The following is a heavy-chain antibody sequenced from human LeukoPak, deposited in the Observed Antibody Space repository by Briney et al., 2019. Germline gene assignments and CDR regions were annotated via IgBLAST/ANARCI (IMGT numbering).Heavy chain of an antibody. CDR3: ARDSLCGSNSCSPY. D-gene: IGHD2-2*01. J-gene: IGHJ4*02. V-gene: IGHV3-7*01. CDR2: IRHVGGVE. CDR1: GFTFSGSW. Sequence: GGALRVSCAASGFTFSGSWMSWVCAAPGKGLEKVANIRHVGGVEYCVDSVKGRFSISRDNAQNSLYLQRNSLRAEDTSVYYCARDSLCGSNSCSPYWGQGTLVTVSS.